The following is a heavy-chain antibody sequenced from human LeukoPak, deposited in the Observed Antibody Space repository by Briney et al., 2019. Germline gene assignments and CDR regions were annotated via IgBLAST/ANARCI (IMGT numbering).Heavy chain of an antibody. CDR3: ARGVEPLAANTLAY. CDR1: GFTVITND. D-gene: IGHD1-14*01. J-gene: IGHJ4*02. CDR2: LYSDGNT. Sequence: GGSLRLSCAASGFTVITNDMTWVRQAPGKGLDWVSVLYSDGNTKYADSVQGRFTISRDNSKNTLYLEMNSLSPDDTAVYYCARGVEPLAANTLAYWGQGTLVTVSS. V-gene: IGHV3-53*01.